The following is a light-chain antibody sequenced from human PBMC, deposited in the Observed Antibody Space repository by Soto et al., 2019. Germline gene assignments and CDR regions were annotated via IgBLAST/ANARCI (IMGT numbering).Light chain of an antibody. Sequence: EIVMTQSPATLSVSPGERATLSCRASQSVSSNLAWYQQKPGQAPRLLIYGASTSATGIPARFSGSGSGTEFTLTISSLQSEDFAVYYCQQYNNWVTFGPGTKVDIK. CDR3: QQYNNWVT. V-gene: IGKV3-15*01. CDR1: QSVSSN. CDR2: GAS. J-gene: IGKJ3*01.